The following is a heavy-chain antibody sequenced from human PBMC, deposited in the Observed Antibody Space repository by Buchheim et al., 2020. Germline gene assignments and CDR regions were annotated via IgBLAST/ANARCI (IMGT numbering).Heavy chain of an antibody. J-gene: IGHJ5*02. CDR1: GGSFSGYY. CDR2: INHSGSN. Sequence: QVQLQQWGAGLLKPSETLSLTCAVYGGSFSGYYWSWIRQPPGKGLEWIGEINHSGSNKYNPSLQSRVPISVDTSKNQFSLKLSSVTAADTAVYYCARVPRFYGSGKTNWFDPWGQGTL. V-gene: IGHV4-34*01. CDR3: ARVPRFYGSGKTNWFDP. D-gene: IGHD3-10*01.